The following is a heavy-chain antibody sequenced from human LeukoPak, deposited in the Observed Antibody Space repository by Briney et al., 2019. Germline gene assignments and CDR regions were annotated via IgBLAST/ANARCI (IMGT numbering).Heavy chain of an antibody. D-gene: IGHD3-9*01. V-gene: IGHV1-69-2*01. CDR3: ATDRYDILTGYYQTGPFDY. CDR2: VDPEDGET. J-gene: IGHJ4*02. CDR1: GYTFTDYY. Sequence: ASVKVSCKVSGYTFTDYYMHWVPQAPGKGLEWMGLVDPEDGETIYAEKFQGRVTITADTSTDTAYMELSSLRSEDTAVYYCATDRYDILTGYYQTGPFDYWGQGTLVTVSS.